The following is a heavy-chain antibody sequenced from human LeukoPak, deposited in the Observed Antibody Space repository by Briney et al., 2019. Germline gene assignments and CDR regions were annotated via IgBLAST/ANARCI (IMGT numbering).Heavy chain of an antibody. J-gene: IGHJ5*02. V-gene: IGHV4-4*07. CDR3: ARTSARFGPARFDP. Sequence: SETLSLTCTVSGGSISSYYWSWIRQPAGKGLEWIGRIYTSGSTNYNPSLKSRVTMSVDTSKNQFSLKLSSVTAADTAVYYCARTSARFGPARFDPWGQGTLVTVSS. CDR1: GGSISSYY. D-gene: IGHD3-16*01. CDR2: IYTSGST.